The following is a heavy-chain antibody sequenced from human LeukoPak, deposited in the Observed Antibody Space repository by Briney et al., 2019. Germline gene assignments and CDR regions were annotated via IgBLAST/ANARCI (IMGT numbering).Heavy chain of an antibody. V-gene: IGHV4-30-4*01. J-gene: IGHJ3*02. CDR3: ARAGGDGAFDI. CDR1: GGSISSGDYY. CDR2: IYYSGST. Sequence: PSETLSLTCTVSGGSISSGDYYWSWIRQPPGKGLEWIGYIYYSGSTYYNPSLKSRVTISVGTSKNQFSLKLSSVTAADTAVYYCARAGGDGAFDIWGQGTMVTVSS. D-gene: IGHD2-21*02.